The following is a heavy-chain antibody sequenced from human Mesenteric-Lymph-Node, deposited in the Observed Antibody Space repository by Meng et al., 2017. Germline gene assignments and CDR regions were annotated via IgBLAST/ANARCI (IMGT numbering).Heavy chain of an antibody. CDR1: VYSFTNFA. J-gene: IGHJ5*02. V-gene: IGHV1-3*01. CDR3: ARGILWFGEFQENNWFDP. CDR2: INAADGNT. Sequence: QVPLVGSGAEVRKPGVSFKCSCEASVYSFTNFAIHWVRQAPGQRLEWMGYINAADGNTGYSQKFQGRVTFTRDTSISTAYMELSRLRSDDTAVYYCARGILWFGEFQENNWFDPWGQGTLVTVSS. D-gene: IGHD3-10*01.